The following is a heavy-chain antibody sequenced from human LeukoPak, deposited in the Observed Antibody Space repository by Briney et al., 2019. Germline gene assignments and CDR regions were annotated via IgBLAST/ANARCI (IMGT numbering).Heavy chain of an antibody. CDR3: AKDRIVGTLGRAFDI. J-gene: IGHJ3*02. V-gene: IGHV3-23*01. D-gene: IGHD1-26*01. CDR2: ISGSGGST. Sequence: GGSLRLSCAASGFTFSSYAMSWVRQAPGKGPELVSVISGSGGSTYYADSVKGRFTISRDNSKNTLYLQMNSLRAEDTAVYYCAKDRIVGTLGRAFDIWGQGTMVTVSS. CDR1: GFTFSSYA.